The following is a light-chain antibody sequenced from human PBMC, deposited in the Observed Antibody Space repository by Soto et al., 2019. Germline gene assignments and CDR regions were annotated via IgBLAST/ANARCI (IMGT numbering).Light chain of an antibody. CDR2: GAS. CDR1: QSVTTQ. CDR3: QQYGGSTLT. Sequence: EIVLTQSPATLSLSPGERATLSCRASQSVTTQLAWYRQKPGQAPRLIIHGASSRATGVPDRITGSGSGTDFTLSIRRLEPEDFAVYYCQQYGGSTLTFGQGTKVDIK. V-gene: IGKV3-20*01. J-gene: IGKJ1*01.